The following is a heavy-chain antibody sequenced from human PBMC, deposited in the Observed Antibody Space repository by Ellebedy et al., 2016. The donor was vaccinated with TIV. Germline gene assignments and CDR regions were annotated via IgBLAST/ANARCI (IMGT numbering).Heavy chain of an antibody. V-gene: IGHV1-69*13. CDR1: GGTFSSYA. D-gene: IGHD1-14*01. J-gene: IGHJ6*02. CDR2: IIPIFGTA. Sequence: SVKVSCXASGGTFSSYAISWVRQAPGQGLEWMGGIIPIFGTANYAQKFQGRVTITADESTSTAYMELSSLRSEDTAVYYCARPRNGGTNYYGMDVWGQGTTVTVSS. CDR3: ARPRNGGTNYYGMDV.